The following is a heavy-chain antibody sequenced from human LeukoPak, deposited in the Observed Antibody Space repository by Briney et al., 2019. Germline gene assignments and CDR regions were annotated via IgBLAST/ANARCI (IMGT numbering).Heavy chain of an antibody. CDR3: VRWSCSGGSCYSVGDY. D-gene: IGHD2-15*01. V-gene: IGHV3-23*01. CDR2: ISGSGGST. Sequence: GGSLRLSCAASGFTFSSYAMSWVRQAPGKGLEWVSAISGSGGSTHYADSVKGRFTISRDNSKNTLYLQMNSLRAEDTAVYYCVRWSCSGGSCYSVGDYWGQGTLVTVSS. CDR1: GFTFSSYA. J-gene: IGHJ4*02.